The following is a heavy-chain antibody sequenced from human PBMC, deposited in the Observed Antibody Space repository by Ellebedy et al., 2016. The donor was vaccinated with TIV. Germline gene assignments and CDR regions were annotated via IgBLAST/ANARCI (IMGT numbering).Heavy chain of an antibody. V-gene: IGHV3-23*01. J-gene: IGHJ5*02. Sequence: GESLKISCAASGFTFSSYAMSWVRQAPGKGLEWVSAISGSGGSTYYADSVKGRFTISRDNSKNTLYLQMNSLRAEDTAVYYCAKRAVTTSWDQYWFDPWGQGTLVTVSS. D-gene: IGHD4-17*01. CDR2: ISGSGGST. CDR1: GFTFSSYA. CDR3: AKRAVTTSWDQYWFDP.